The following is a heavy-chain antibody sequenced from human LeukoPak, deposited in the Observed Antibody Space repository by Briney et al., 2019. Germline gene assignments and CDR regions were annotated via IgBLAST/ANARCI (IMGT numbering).Heavy chain of an antibody. Sequence: ASVKVSCKASGYTFTGYYMHWVRQAPGQGLEWMGWINPNSGGTNYAQKFQGWVTMTRDTSISTAYMELSRLRSDDTAVYYCARGEGHYGSGGNWFDPWGQGTLVTVSS. CDR1: GYTFTGYY. D-gene: IGHD3-10*01. V-gene: IGHV1-2*04. J-gene: IGHJ5*02. CDR3: ARGEGHYGSGGNWFDP. CDR2: INPNSGGT.